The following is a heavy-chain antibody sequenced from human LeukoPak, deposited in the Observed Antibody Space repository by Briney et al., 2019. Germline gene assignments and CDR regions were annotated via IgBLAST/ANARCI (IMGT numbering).Heavy chain of an antibody. V-gene: IGHV4-39*07. D-gene: IGHD1-26*01. CDR2: IYYSGST. CDR3: ARERRGGSYYDAFDI. CDR1: GGSISSGSYY. Sequence: PSETLSLTCTVSGGSISSGSYYWGWIRQPPGKGLEWIGSIYYSGSTYYNPSLKSRVTISVDTSKNQFSLKLSSVTAADTAVYYCARERRGGSYYDAFDIWGQGTMVTVSS. J-gene: IGHJ3*02.